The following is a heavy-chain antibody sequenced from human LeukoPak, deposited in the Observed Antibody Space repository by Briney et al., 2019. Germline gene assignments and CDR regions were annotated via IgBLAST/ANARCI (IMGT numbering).Heavy chain of an antibody. J-gene: IGHJ3*02. CDR1: GLTVSTNH. CDR3: ARDWGVGIRQNAFDI. Sequence: GGSLRLSCAASGLTVSTNHINWVRQAPGKGLEWVAYISGSGYTIYYADSAKGRFTISRDNTKNSLYLQMNSLRADDTAVYYCARDWGVGIRQNAFDIWGQGTMVTVSS. D-gene: IGHD3-16*01. CDR2: ISGSGYTI. V-gene: IGHV3-48*03.